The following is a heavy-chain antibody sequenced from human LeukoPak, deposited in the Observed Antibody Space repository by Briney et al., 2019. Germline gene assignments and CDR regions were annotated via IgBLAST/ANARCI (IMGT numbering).Heavy chain of an antibody. CDR3: ARRVLSDAFDI. CDR1: GYSFTTYW. D-gene: IGHD3-16*01. CDR2: IYPGDSDT. V-gene: IGHV5-51*01. J-gene: IGHJ3*02. Sequence: GESLKRSCKGSGYSFTTYWFGWVRQMPGKGLEWMGIIYPGDSDTRYSPSFQGHVTISADKSISTAYLQWSSLKASDTAIYYCARRVLSDAFDIWGQGTMVTVSS.